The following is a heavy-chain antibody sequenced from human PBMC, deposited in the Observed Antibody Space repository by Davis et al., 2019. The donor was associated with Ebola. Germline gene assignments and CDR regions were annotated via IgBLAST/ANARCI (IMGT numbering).Heavy chain of an antibody. CDR2: IYTSGST. CDR3: ARQGENWFDP. D-gene: IGHD3-16*01. Sequence: PSETLSLTCAVYGGSFSGYYWSWIRQPAGKGLEWIGRIYTSGSTNYNPSLKSRVTMSVDTSKNQFSLKLSSVTAADTAVYYCARQGENWFDPWGQGTLVTVSS. J-gene: IGHJ5*02. V-gene: IGHV4-59*10. CDR1: GGSFSGYY.